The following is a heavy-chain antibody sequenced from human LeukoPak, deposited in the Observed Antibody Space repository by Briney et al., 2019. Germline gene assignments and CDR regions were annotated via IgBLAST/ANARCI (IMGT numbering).Heavy chain of an antibody. CDR1: GGTFSSYA. D-gene: IGHD5-24*01. V-gene: IGHV1-69*04. CDR2: IIPILGIA. J-gene: IGHJ4*02. Sequence: SVKVSCKASGGTFSSYAISWVRQAPGQGLEWMGRIIPILGIANYAQKFQGRVTITADKSTSTAYMELSSLRSEDTAVYYCARSYDGYVRSFDYWGQGALVTVSS. CDR3: ARSYDGYVRSFDY.